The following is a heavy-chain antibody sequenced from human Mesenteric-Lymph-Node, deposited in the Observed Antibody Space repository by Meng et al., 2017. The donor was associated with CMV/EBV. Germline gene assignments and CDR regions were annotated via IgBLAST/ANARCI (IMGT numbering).Heavy chain of an antibody. D-gene: IGHD5-12*01. CDR3: AHMTTGSETYFFDY. CDR1: GFSLTTTGVG. J-gene: IGHJ4*02. V-gene: IGHV2-5*02. Sequence: FSGFSLTTTGVGVGWIRQPPGKTLEWLAVIYWDDDKRYSPTLKSRITITKDTSKNQVVLTMTNMDPLDTATYYCAHMTTGSETYFFDYWGQGTLVTVSS. CDR2: IYWDDDK.